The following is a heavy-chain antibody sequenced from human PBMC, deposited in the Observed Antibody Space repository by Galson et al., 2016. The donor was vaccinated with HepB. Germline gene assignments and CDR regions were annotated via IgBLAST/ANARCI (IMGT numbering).Heavy chain of an antibody. J-gene: IGHJ4*02. CDR3: ATKAGYTTGWGF. D-gene: IGHD6-19*01. CDR2: NYNGGTS. Sequence: PSLTCAVSRASVTSGGYYWTWFRQHPVKGLEWIGYNYNGGTSYYAPSLRSRVTISVDTSKNEFSLSLNSVTAADTGVYYCATKAGYTTGWGFWGQGTLVTVSS. V-gene: IGHV4-31*11. CDR1: RASVTSGGYY.